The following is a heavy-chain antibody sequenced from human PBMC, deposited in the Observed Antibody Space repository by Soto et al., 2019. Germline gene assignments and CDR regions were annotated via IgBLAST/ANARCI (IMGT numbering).Heavy chain of an antibody. CDR3: ARVVADYYYGMDV. Sequence: PGGSLRLSCAASGLTFSSYAMHCVRQAPGKGLEWVALISYDGSDKDYADSVKGRFTISRDNSRNALFLQMNSLRAEDTAVYYCARVVADYYYGMDVWGQGTTVTVSS. CDR2: ISYDGSDK. CDR1: GLTFSSYA. V-gene: IGHV3-30-3*01. D-gene: IGHD6-6*01. J-gene: IGHJ6*02.